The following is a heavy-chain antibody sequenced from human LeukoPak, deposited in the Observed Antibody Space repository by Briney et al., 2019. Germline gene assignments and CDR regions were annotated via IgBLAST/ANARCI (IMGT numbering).Heavy chain of an antibody. J-gene: IGHJ6*03. CDR3: ARESYDYYYYYMDV. V-gene: IGHV4-4*07. D-gene: IGHD1-26*01. CDR1: GGSISSYY. Sequence: SETLSLTCTVSGGSISSYYWSWIRQPAGKGLEWIGRICTSGSTNYNPSLKSRVTMSVDTSKNQFSLKLSSVTAADTAVYYCARESYDYYYYYMDVWGKGTTVTVSS. CDR2: ICTSGST.